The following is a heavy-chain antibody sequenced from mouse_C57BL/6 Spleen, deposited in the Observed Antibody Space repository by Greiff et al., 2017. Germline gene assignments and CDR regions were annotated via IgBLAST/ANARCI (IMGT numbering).Heavy chain of an antibody. J-gene: IGHJ2*01. CDR2: IDPSDSYT. CDR1: GYTFTSYW. D-gene: IGHD2-2*01. CDR3: ARRAIGYYGYEDY. Sequence: VQLQQPGAELVMPGASVKLSCKASGYTFTSYWMHWVKQRPGQGLEWIGEIDPSDSYTNYNQKFKGKSTLTVDKSSSTAYMQLSSLTSEVSAVYYCARRAIGYYGYEDYWGQGTTLTVSS. V-gene: IGHV1-69*01.